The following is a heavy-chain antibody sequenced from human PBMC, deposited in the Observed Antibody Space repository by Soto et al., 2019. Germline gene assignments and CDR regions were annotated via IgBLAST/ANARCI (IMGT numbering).Heavy chain of an antibody. CDR2: ISAYNGNT. CDR3: VRGVRIAAQHYSYYYYMDV. J-gene: IGHJ6*03. D-gene: IGHD6-6*01. CDR1: GYTFTSYG. V-gene: IGHV1-18*03. Sequence: ASVKVSCKASGYTFTSYGISWVRQAPGQGLEWMGWISAYNGNTNYAQKLQGRVTMTTDTSTSTAYMELRSLRSDDMAVYYCVRGVRIAAQHYSYYYYMDVWGKGTTVTVSS.